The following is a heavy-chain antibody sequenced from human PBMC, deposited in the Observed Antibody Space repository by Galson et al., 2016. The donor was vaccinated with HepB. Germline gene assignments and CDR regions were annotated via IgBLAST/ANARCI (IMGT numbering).Heavy chain of an antibody. CDR2: IYYSGST. D-gene: IGHD1-26*01. CDR3: ARDGRRGSVEYYGIDV. J-gene: IGHJ6*04. V-gene: IGHV4-59*01. CDR1: GGSIVNYY. Sequence: ETLSLTCTVSGGSIVNYYWSWIRQPPGKGLEWVGSIYYSGSTNSNPSLKSRVTFSVDTSKSQFSLNLSSVTAADTAVYYCARDGRRGSVEYYGIDVWGTGTTVTVSS.